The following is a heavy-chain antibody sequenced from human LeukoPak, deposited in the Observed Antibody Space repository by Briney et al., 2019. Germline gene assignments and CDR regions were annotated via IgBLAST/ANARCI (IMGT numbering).Heavy chain of an antibody. J-gene: IGHJ4*02. CDR1: GFTFSSYG. D-gene: IGHD4-17*01. Sequence: GGSLRLSCAASGFTFSSYGMHWVRQAPGKGLKWVAVISYDGSNKYYADSVKGRFTISRDNSKNTLYLQMNSLRAEDTAVYYCATSTVTTFCFDYWGQGTLVTVSS. V-gene: IGHV3-30*03. CDR2: ISYDGSNK. CDR3: ATSTVTTFCFDY.